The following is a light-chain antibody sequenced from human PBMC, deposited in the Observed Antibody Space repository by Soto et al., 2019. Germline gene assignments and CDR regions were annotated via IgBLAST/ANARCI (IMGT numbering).Light chain of an antibody. Sequence: SYELTQPPSVSAAPGQTARITCGGRNIGSKSVHWYRQKPGQAPVVVVFDDTDRPSGIPERFSGSNSGDTATLTISRVEAGDEADYYCHVWDFSSDPLCVFGPGTKVTVL. CDR1: NIGSKS. J-gene: IGLJ1*01. CDR2: DDT. CDR3: HVWDFSSDPLCV. V-gene: IGLV3-21*02.